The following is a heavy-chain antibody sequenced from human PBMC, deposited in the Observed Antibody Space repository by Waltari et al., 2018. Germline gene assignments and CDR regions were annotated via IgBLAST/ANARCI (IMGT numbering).Heavy chain of an antibody. Sequence: QVQLVQSGDEVKKPGSSVKVSCKASGGTFSSYAISWVRQAPGQGLEWMGGIIPILGIANYAQKFQGRVTITADKSTSTAYMELSSLRSEDTAVYYCASSNPKRYNELYYMDVWGKGTTVTVSS. D-gene: IGHD1-1*01. CDR1: GGTFSSYA. CDR3: ASSNPKRYNELYYMDV. CDR2: IIPILGIA. V-gene: IGHV1-69*10. J-gene: IGHJ6*03.